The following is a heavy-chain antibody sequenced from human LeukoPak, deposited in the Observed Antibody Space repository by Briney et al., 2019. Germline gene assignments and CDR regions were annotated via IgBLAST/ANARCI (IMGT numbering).Heavy chain of an antibody. CDR2: IYYSGST. CDR1: GGSISSYY. V-gene: IGHV4-59*01. D-gene: IGHD3-3*01. CDR3: ARVYYDFWSGHRTNYYMDV. Sequence: SETLSLTCTVSGGSISSYYWSWIRQPPGKGLEWIGYIYYSGSTNYNPSLKSRVTISVDTSKNQFSLKLNSVTAADTAVYYCARVYYDFWSGHRTNYYMDVWGKGTTVTVSS. J-gene: IGHJ6*03.